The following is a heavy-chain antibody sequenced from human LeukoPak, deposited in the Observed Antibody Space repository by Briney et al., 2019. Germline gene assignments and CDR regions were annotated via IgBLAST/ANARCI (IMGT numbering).Heavy chain of an antibody. CDR3: ARYYYGSGSYDY. J-gene: IGHJ4*02. V-gene: IGHV4-59*01. Sequence: PSETLSLTCPVSGGSISSYYWSWIRQPPGKGLEWIGYIYYSGSTNYNPSLKSRVTISVDTSKNQFSLKLSSVTAADTAVYYCARYYYGSGSYDYWGQGTLVTVSS. CDR1: GGSISSYY. CDR2: IYYSGST. D-gene: IGHD3-10*01.